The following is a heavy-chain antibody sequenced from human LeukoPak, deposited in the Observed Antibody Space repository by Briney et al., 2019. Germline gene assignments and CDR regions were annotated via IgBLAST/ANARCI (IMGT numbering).Heavy chain of an antibody. J-gene: IGHJ4*02. CDR1: GFTFSSYA. CDR3: ANGYYYDSSGYYFDY. V-gene: IGHV3-23*01. D-gene: IGHD3-22*01. CDR2: ISGSGGST. Sequence: GGSLRLSCAASGFTFSSYAMSWVRQAPGKGLEWVSAISGSGGSTYYADSVKGRFTISRDNSKNTLYLQMNSLRAEDTAVYYCANGYYYDSSGYYFDYWGQGTLVTVSS.